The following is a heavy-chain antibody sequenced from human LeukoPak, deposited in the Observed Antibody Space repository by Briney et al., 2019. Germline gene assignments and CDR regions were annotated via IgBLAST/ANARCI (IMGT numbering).Heavy chain of an antibody. Sequence: PSETLSLTCAVYGGSFSGSYWSWIRQPPGKGLEWIGEINHSGSTNYNPSLKSRVTISVDTSKNQFSLKLSSVTAADTAVYYCAAPRSAFDIWGQGTMVTVSS. V-gene: IGHV4-34*01. CDR1: GGSFSGSY. J-gene: IGHJ3*02. CDR2: INHSGST. D-gene: IGHD1-14*01. CDR3: AAPRSAFDI.